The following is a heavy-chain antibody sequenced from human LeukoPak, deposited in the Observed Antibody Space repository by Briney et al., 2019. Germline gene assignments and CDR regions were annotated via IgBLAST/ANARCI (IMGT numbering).Heavy chain of an antibody. CDR2: IYYTGST. Sequence: TSETLSLTCTVSGGSISSYYWSWIRQPPGKGLEWIGYIYYTGSTNYNPSLRSRVTISVDTSKNHFSLKLTSVTAADTAVYYCARLVGATSGAFDIWGQGTMVTVSS. J-gene: IGHJ3*02. V-gene: IGHV4-59*08. CDR1: GGSISSYY. D-gene: IGHD1-26*01. CDR3: ARLVGATSGAFDI.